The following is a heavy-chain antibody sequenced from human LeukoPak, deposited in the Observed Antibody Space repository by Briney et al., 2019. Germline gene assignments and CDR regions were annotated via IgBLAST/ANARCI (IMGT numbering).Heavy chain of an antibody. V-gene: IGHV3-7*01. CDR2: IKQDGSEK. D-gene: IGHD3-22*01. CDR1: GSTFSSYW. J-gene: IGHJ4*02. CDR3: ARDSNHYYYDSSGLDY. Sequence: GGSLRLSCAASGSTFSSYWMSRVRQAPGKGLEWVANIKQDGSEKYYVDSVKGRFTISRDNAKNSLYLQMNSLRAEDTAVYYCARDSNHYYYDSSGLDYWGQGTLVTVSS.